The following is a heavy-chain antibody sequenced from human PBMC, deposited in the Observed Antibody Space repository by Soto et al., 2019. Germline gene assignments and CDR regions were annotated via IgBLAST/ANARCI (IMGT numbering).Heavy chain of an antibody. CDR3: ASSSRYGMYV. V-gene: IGHV4-34*06. J-gene: IGHJ6*02. CDR2: IYYSGNT. Sequence: SETLSLTCAVYGGSFSGYYWRWIRQPPGKGLEWIGNIYYSGNTNYNPSLKSRLIISIDTSKNQFSLKVGSVPAADTAVDYWASSSRYGMYVWGQGTTVTVSS. CDR1: GGSFSGYY.